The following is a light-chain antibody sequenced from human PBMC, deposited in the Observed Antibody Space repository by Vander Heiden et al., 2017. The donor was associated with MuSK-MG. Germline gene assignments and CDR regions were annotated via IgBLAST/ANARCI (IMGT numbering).Light chain of an antibody. J-gene: IGLJ1*01. CDR2: EVS. CDR1: SSNIGAYNY. V-gene: IGLV2-8*01. CDR3: NAYAGTHYV. Sequence: QSALTQPPSASGSPGQSVTISCTGSSSNIGAYNYVSWDQQHPGKAPKLIIYEVSERPSGVPDRFSGSKSGNTASLTVSGLQADDEADYYCNAYAGTHYVFGTGTKVTVL.